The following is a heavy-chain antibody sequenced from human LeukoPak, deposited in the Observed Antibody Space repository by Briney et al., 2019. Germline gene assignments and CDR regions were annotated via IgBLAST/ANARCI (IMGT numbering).Heavy chain of an antibody. J-gene: IGHJ4*02. CDR1: GFTFSSYA. D-gene: IGHD2-2*01. Sequence: PGGSLRLSCAASGFTFSSYAMHWVRQAPGKGLEWVAVISYDGSNKYYADSVKGRFTISRDNSKNTLYLQMNSLRAEDTAVYYCARSPDVVAPAAPYWGQGTLVTVSS. CDR3: ARSPDVVAPAAPY. CDR2: ISYDGSNK. V-gene: IGHV3-30*04.